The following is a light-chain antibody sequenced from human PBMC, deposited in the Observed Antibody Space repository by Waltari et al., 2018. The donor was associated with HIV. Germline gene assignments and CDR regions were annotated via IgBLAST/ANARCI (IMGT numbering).Light chain of an antibody. CDR1: SGSIASNY. Sequence: NFMLTQPHSVSESPGKTVTISCTRTSGSIASNYVQWYQQRPGTSPTTVIYKDNQRPSGVPDRFSCSVDSSSNSASLTISGLKTEDEADYYCQSYDSSNQGVFGGGTKLTVL. CDR2: KDN. V-gene: IGLV6-57*01. CDR3: QSYDSSNQGV. J-gene: IGLJ3*02.